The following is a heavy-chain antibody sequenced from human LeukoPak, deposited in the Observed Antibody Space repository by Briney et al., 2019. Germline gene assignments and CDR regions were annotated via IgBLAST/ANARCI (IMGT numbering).Heavy chain of an antibody. D-gene: IGHD6-19*01. CDR1: GFTFSSYS. CDR2: ISSSSSYI. Sequence: GGSLRLSCAVSGFTFSSYSMNWVRQAPGKGLEWVSSISSSSSYIYYADSVKGRFTISRDNAKNSLYLQMNSLRAEDTAVYYCAREIAVAQWFDPWGQGTLVTVSS. J-gene: IGHJ5*02. CDR3: AREIAVAQWFDP. V-gene: IGHV3-21*01.